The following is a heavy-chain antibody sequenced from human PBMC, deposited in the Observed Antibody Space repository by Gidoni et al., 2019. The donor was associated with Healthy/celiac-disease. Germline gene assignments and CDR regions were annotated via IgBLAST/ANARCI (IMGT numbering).Heavy chain of an antibody. V-gene: IGHV1-18*01. CDR1: GYTLTRDG. J-gene: IGHJ4*02. Sequence: VQLVQSGAVVTKPGASVKVSCKASGYTLTRDGISWVRQAPGQGLEWMGWISAYNGNTNYAQKLQGRVTMTTDTSTSTAYMELRSLRSDDTAVYCCARDGTYDILTGYYIPIDYWGQGTLVTVSS. CDR2: ISAYNGNT. D-gene: IGHD3-9*01. CDR3: ARDGTYDILTGYYIPIDY.